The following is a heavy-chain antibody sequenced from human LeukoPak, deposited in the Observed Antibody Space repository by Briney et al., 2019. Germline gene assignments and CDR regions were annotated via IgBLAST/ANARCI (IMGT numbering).Heavy chain of an antibody. J-gene: IGHJ4*02. CDR1: GASIRSYY. V-gene: IGHV4-59*01. CDR3: ARGRNDNGGMFFDS. Sequence: SETLSLTCTVSGASIRSYYWSWIRQPPGKGLEWVGFISYSGYTSYSPSLKSRVAISVDKSKSQFSLRLTSMTVADTAIYYCARGRNDNGGMFFDSWAQGTLVTVSS. CDR2: ISYSGYT. D-gene: IGHD4-23*01.